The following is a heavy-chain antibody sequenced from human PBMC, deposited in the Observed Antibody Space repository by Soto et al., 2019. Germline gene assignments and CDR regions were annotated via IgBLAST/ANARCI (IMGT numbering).Heavy chain of an antibody. Sequence: LSLTCTVSGGSISSGDYYWSWIRQPPGKGLEWIGYIYYSGSTYYNPSLKSRVTISVDTSKNQFSLKLSSVTAADTAVYYCARETTVTTRGKWFDPWGQGTMVTDSS. CDR3: ARETTVTTRGKWFDP. CDR1: GGSISSGDYY. J-gene: IGHJ5*02. D-gene: IGHD4-17*01. CDR2: IYYSGST. V-gene: IGHV4-30-4*01.